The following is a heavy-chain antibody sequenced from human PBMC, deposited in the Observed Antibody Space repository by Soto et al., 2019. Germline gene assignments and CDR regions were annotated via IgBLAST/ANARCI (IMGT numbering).Heavy chain of an antibody. Sequence: QVQLVESGGGVVQPGRSLRLSCAASGFTFSSYAMHWVRQAPGKGLAWVAVISYDGSNKYYADSVKCRFTISRDNSQNTLYLQMNSLRAEDTAVYYCARAYSSSWYGKNYYFDYWGQGTLVTVSS. J-gene: IGHJ4*02. V-gene: IGHV3-30-3*01. D-gene: IGHD6-13*01. CDR3: ARAYSSSWYGKNYYFDY. CDR1: GFTFSSYA. CDR2: ISYDGSNK.